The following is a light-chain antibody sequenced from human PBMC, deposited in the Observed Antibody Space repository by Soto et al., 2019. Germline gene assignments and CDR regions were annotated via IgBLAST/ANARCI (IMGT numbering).Light chain of an antibody. CDR2: SNN. J-gene: IGLJ3*02. V-gene: IGLV1-44*01. Sequence: QSVLTQPPSASGTPGQRVTISCSGSSSNIGSNTVNWYQQLPGTAPKLLIYSNNQRPSGVPDRFSGSKSGTSASLAISGLQSEDEADYYCAAWDDSLNGGVFGGGTKVTFL. CDR3: AAWDDSLNGGV. CDR1: SSNIGSNT.